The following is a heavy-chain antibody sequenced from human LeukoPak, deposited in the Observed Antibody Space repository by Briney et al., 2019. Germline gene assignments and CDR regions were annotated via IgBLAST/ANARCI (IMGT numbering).Heavy chain of an antibody. D-gene: IGHD3-22*01. Sequence: GSLRLSCTASGFTFGDYAMSWIRQPPGKGLEWIGEINHSGSTNYNPSLKSRVTISVDTSKNQFSLKLSSVTAADTAVYYCARLAREDSSGYYYYSRWFDPWGQGTLVTVSS. CDR2: INHSGST. CDR3: ARLAREDSSGYYYYSRWFDP. CDR1: GFTFGDYA. V-gene: IGHV4-34*01. J-gene: IGHJ5*02.